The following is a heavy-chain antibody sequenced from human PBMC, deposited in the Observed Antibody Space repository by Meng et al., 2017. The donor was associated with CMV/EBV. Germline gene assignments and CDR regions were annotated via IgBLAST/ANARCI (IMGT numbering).Heavy chain of an antibody. Sequence: SGPLVKPTETLTLTCTVSGFSLSNARMGVSWIRQPPGKALEWLAHIFSNDEKSYSTSLKSRLTISKDTSKSQVVLTMTNMDPVDTATYYCARIRRIAAAPGEGDWFDPWGQGTLVTVSS. J-gene: IGHJ5*02. V-gene: IGHV2-26*01. CDR1: GFSLSNARMG. CDR2: IFSNDEK. CDR3: ARIRRIAAAPGEGDWFDP. D-gene: IGHD6-13*01.